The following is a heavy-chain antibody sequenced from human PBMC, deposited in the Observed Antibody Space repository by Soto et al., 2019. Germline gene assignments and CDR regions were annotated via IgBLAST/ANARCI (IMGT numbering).Heavy chain of an antibody. V-gene: IGHV3-23*01. CDR3: ASRSSGWYFDY. Sequence: EVQLLESGGGLVQPGGSLRLSCAASGFTFSSYAMNWVRQAPGKGLEWVSVISGSGDSTYYADFGKGRFTISRDNSKNTLYLQMNSLRAEDTAVYYCASRSSGWYFDYWGQGTLVTVSS. CDR1: GFTFSSYA. D-gene: IGHD6-19*01. CDR2: ISGSGDST. J-gene: IGHJ4*02.